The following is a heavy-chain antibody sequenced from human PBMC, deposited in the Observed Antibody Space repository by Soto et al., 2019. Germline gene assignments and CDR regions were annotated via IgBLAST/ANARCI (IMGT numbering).Heavy chain of an antibody. CDR1: GYTFTGYY. D-gene: IGHD2-2*01. J-gene: IGHJ3*02. V-gene: IGHV1-2*02. CDR3: ARVLGYCSSTSCPRRMAFDI. CDR2: INPNSGGT. Sequence: QVQLVQSGAEVKKPGASVKVSCKASGYTFTGYYMHWVRQAPGQGLEWMGWINPNSGGTNYAQKFQGRVTMTRDTSISTAYMELSRLRSDDTAVYYCARVLGYCSSTSCPRRMAFDIWGQGTMVTVSS.